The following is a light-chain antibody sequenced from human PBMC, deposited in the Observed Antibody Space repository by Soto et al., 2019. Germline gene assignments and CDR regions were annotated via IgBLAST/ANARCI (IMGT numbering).Light chain of an antibody. CDR3: QQYGSSLFT. V-gene: IGKV3-15*01. CDR2: GAS. CDR1: QSIDNK. Sequence: IVMTQSPATLSVSPGERATLSCRASQSIDNKLAWYQQRPGQAPRLLIYGASTRVTGIPARFSGSGSGTEFTLTISGLQSEDFAVYYCQQYGSSLFTFGPGTKVDIK. J-gene: IGKJ3*01.